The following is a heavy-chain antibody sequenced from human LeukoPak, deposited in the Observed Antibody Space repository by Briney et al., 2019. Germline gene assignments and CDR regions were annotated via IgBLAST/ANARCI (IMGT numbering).Heavy chain of an antibody. CDR1: GFTFSSYA. J-gene: IGHJ4*02. D-gene: IGHD2-2*01. CDR3: AREEFSYCCSTSCYGPFDY. Sequence: PGGSLRLSCAASGFTFSSYAMHWVRQAPGKGLEYVSAISSNGGSTYYANSVKGRFTISRDNSKNTLYLQMGSLRAEDMAVYYCAREEFSYCCSTSCYGPFDYWGQGTLVTVSS. CDR2: ISSNGGST. V-gene: IGHV3-64*01.